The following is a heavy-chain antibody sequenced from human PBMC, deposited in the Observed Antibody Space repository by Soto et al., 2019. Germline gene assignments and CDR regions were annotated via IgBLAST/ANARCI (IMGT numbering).Heavy chain of an antibody. D-gene: IGHD3-22*01. CDR2: ISAYNGNT. CDR3: VRTAIPTRSSGYDYPLDF. J-gene: IGHJ4*02. V-gene: IGHV1-18*01. Sequence: ASVKVSCKALRYSFTRHGISSPCHAPGQVLEWMVLISAYNGNTNYAQKLQGRFTMTPDTSTRTAYMELRSLRADDTALYYFVRTAIPTRSSGYDYPLDFWGQGTEVTVSS. CDR1: RYSFTRHG.